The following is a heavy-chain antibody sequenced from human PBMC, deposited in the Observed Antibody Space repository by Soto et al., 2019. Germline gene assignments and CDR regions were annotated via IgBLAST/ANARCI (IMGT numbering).Heavy chain of an antibody. CDR2: MNPNSGNT. CDR1: GYTFTSYD. CDR3: AREPAAAGTYYYYYMDV. Sequence: ASVKVSCKASGYTFTSYDINWVRQATGQGFEWMGRMNPNSGNTGYAQKFQGRVTMTRSTSISTAYMELSSLRSEDTAVYYCAREPAAAGTYYYYYMDVWGKGTTVTVSS. J-gene: IGHJ6*03. V-gene: IGHV1-8*01. D-gene: IGHD6-13*01.